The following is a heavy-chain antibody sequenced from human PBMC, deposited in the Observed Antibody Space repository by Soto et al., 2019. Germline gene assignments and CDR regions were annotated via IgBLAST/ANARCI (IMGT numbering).Heavy chain of an antibody. D-gene: IGHD6-19*01. CDR3: ARCTVDTIVTSGWCHYLAP. CDR1: GFTFSSSA. V-gene: IGHV3-23*01. Sequence: EVQLLDSGGGLVQPGGSLRLSCEASGFTFSSSAMSWVRQAPGKGLEWVSAVSGSGGTTYYADSVRGRFTISRDNSKNPLYLQMNCLRAEDTAIYFSARCTVDTIVTSGWCHYLAPWGQGTRVTVSS. CDR2: VSGSGGTT. J-gene: IGHJ5*02.